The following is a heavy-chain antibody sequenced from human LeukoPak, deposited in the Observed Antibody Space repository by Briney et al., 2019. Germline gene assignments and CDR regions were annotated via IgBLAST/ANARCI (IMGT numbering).Heavy chain of an antibody. CDR2: ISSSSSYI. CDR1: GFTFSGYS. Sequence: PGGSLRLSCAASGFTFSGYSMNWVRQAPGKGLEWVSSISSSSSYIYYADSVKGRFTISRDNAKNSLYLQMNSLRAEDTAVYYCARVSDMGPKLSRGDPFDYWGQGTLVTVSS. J-gene: IGHJ4*02. V-gene: IGHV3-21*01. D-gene: IGHD3-16*02. CDR3: ARVSDMGPKLSRGDPFDY.